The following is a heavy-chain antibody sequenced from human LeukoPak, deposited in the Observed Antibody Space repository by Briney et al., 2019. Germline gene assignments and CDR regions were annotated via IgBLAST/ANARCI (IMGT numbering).Heavy chain of an antibody. CDR3: ARGQTLTF. CDR2: INQDGSKK. V-gene: IGHV3-7*01. J-gene: IGHJ4*02. Sequence: GGSLRLSCAASGFSFSTYNMDWVRQAPGKGLEWVANINQDGSKKFYVDSVKGRFTISRDNAKNALYLQMNSLRAKDTGVYFCARGQTLTFWGQGTLVTASS. CDR1: GFSFSTYN.